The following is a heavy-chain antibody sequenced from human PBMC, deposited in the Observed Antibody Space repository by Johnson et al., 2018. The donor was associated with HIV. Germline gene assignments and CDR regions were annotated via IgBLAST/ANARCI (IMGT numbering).Heavy chain of an antibody. V-gene: IGHV3-30*02. D-gene: IGHD1-26*01. CDR2: IRYDGSNK. CDR1: GFTFSSYG. Sequence: MLLVESGGGWVQPGGSLRLSCAASGFTFSSYGMHWVRQAPGKGLEWVAFIRYDGSNKYYADSVKGRFPISRDNSKNPLYLQMNSLRAEDTAVYYCAKDLGGSYLGTISHAFDIWGQGTMVTVSS. J-gene: IGHJ3*02. CDR3: AKDLGGSYLGTISHAFDI.